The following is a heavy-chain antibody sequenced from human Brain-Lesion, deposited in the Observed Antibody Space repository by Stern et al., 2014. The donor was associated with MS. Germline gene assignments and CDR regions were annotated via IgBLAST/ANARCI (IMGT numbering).Heavy chain of an antibody. D-gene: IGHD2-15*01. Sequence: QLQLQESGPGLVKPSETLSLTCTVAGGSVSSTSYAWAWIRPPPGQGLEWIGTIYYSWNNYSSTSLKSRLNISHEPSKNQLFLQLRSVTAADTAVYYCAGEEDIRYCSGGSCTGNWFDPWGQGTLVTVSS. CDR2: IYYSWNN. V-gene: IGHV4-39*01. CDR3: AGEEDIRYCSGGSCTGNWFDP. CDR1: GGSVSSTSYA. J-gene: IGHJ5*02.